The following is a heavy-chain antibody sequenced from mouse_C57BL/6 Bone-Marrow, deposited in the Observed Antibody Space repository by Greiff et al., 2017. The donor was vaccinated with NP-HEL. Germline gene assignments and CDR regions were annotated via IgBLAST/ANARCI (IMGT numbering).Heavy chain of an antibody. J-gene: IGHJ3*01. CDR1: GYTFTSYW. Sequence: VKVVESGAELVKPGASVKLSCKASGYTFTSYWMQWVKQRPGQGLEWIGEIDPSDSYTNYNQKFKGKATLTVDTSSSTAYMQLSSLTSEDSAVYYCARGLPSAYWGQGTLVTVSA. CDR2: IDPSDSYT. CDR3: ARGLPSAY. V-gene: IGHV1-50*01. D-gene: IGHD2-1*01.